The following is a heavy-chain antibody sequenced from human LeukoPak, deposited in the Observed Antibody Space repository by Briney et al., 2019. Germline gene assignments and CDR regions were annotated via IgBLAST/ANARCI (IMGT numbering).Heavy chain of an antibody. J-gene: IGHJ4*02. D-gene: IGHD6-13*01. CDR2: IIPILGIA. CDR1: GGTFSSYA. V-gene: IGHV1-69*04. CDR3: ARDSGIAAAGHTYDY. Sequence: SVKVSCKASGGTFSSYAISWVRQAPGQGLEWMGRIIPILGIANYAQKFQGRATITADKSTSTAYMELSSLRSEDTAVYYCARDSGIAAAGHTYDYWGQGTLVTVSS.